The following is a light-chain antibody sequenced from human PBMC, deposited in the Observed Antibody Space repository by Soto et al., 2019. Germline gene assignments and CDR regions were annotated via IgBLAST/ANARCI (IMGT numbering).Light chain of an antibody. CDR1: QGIRNY. CDR2: AAS. J-gene: IGKJ4*01. Sequence: DVQMTQAPSSLSASVGDRVTITCRASQGIRNYLAWYQQKPGKVPKLLIYAASILQSGVPSRFSGSGSVTDFTLTISSLQPEDVATYYCQKYNSAPRTFGGGNKVEIK. CDR3: QKYNSAPRT. V-gene: IGKV1-27*01.